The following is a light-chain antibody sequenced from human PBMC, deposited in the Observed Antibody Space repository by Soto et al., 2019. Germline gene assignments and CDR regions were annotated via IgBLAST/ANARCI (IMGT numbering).Light chain of an antibody. J-gene: IGLJ3*02. CDR3: KSYDTILSVCGV. CDR2: GNS. V-gene: IGLV1-40*01. CDR1: SSNIGAGYD. Sequence: QAVVTQPPSVSGAPGQRVTISCTGSSSNIGAGYDVHWYQQLPGTAPKLLIYGNSNRPSGVPDRSSGSKSSPSASLAFTGLQAEDEAIYYSKSYDTILSVCGVFGGGPRLTV.